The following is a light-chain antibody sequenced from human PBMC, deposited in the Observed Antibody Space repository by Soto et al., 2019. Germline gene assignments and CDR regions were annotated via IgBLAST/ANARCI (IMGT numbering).Light chain of an antibody. CDR3: QQCGSSPPYT. Sequence: EIVLTQSPGTLSLSPGERATLSCRASQSVSSSYLAWYQQKPGQAPRLLIYGASSMATGIPDRFSGSGSGTAFTLTISRLEPEDFAVYYCQQCGSSPPYTFGQGTKLEIK. CDR2: GAS. V-gene: IGKV3-20*01. CDR1: QSVSSSY. J-gene: IGKJ2*01.